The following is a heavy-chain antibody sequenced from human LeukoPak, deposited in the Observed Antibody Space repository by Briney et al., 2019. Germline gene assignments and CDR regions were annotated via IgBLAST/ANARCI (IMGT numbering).Heavy chain of an antibody. CDR1: GFTFDDYG. CDR3: ARDRLDFWSGPITGYFDY. D-gene: IGHD3-3*01. V-gene: IGHV3-20*04. Sequence: PGGSLRLSCAASGFTFDDYGMSWVRQAPGKGLEWVSGINWNSGSAGYADSVKGRYTISRDNAKNSVYLQMDSLRAEDTALYYCARDRLDFWSGPITGYFDYWGQGILVIVSS. J-gene: IGHJ4*02. CDR2: INWNSGSA.